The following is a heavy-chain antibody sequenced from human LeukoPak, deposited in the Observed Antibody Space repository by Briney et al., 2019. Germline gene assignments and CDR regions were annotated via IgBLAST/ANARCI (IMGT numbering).Heavy chain of an antibody. D-gene: IGHD3-22*01. CDR2: INPNSGGT. V-gene: IGHV1-2*02. CDR3: ARDRAYYDSSGYFDY. J-gene: IGHJ4*02. Sequence: ASVKVSCKASGYTFTGNFIHWVRQAPGQGLEWMGWINPNSGGTNYAQKFQGRVTMTRDTTISTAYLELSRLRSEDTAVYYCARDRAYYDSSGYFDYWGQGTLVTVSS. CDR1: GYTFTGNF.